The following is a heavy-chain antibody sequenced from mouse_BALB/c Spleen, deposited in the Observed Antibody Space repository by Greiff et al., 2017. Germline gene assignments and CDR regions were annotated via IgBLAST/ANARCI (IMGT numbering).Heavy chain of an antibody. V-gene: IGHV5-9-4*01. Sequence: EVHLVESGGGLVKPGGSLKLSCAASGFTFSSYAMSWVRQSPEKRLEWVAEISSGGSYTYYPDTVTGRFTISRDNAKNTLYLEMSSLRSEDTAMYYCAREGLRQVYAMDYWGQGTSVTVSS. CDR1: GFTFSSYA. CDR3: AREGLRQVYAMDY. CDR2: ISSGGSYT. J-gene: IGHJ4*01. D-gene: IGHD2-4*01.